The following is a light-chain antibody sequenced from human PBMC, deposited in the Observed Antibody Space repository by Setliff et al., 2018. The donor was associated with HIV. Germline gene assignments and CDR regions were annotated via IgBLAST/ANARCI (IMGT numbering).Light chain of an antibody. CDR1: SSDVGGYNY. CDR3: CSYAGSSTSYV. V-gene: IGLV2-23*02. J-gene: IGLJ1*01. Sequence: QSALTQPASVSGSPGQSITISCTGTSSDVGGYNYVSWYQQHPGEAPKLMIYDVSKRPSGVSNRFSGSKSGNTASLTISGLQAEDEADYYCCSYAGSSTSYVFGTGTKVTVL. CDR2: DVS.